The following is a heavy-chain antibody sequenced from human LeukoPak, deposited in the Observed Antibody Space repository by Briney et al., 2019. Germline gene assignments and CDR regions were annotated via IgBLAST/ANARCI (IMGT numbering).Heavy chain of an antibody. J-gene: IGHJ4*02. CDR1: GGSISTNY. D-gene: IGHD3-16*01. Sequence: SETLSLTCTVSGGSISTNYWSWIRQPPGKGLEWIGNILYSGRNNYNPSLKSRVTMSVDTSKNQFSLKLSSVTAADTAVYYCARVNDRGSWLDYRGQGTLVTVSS. V-gene: IGHV4-59*01. CDR3: ARVNDRGSWLDY. CDR2: ILYSGRN.